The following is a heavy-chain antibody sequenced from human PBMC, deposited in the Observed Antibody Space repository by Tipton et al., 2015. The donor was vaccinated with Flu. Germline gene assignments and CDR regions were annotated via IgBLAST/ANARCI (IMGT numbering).Heavy chain of an antibody. J-gene: IGHJ3*02. V-gene: IGHV4-59*01. Sequence: TLSLTCTVSGDSISPSYWTWIRQPPGKGLEWIGHIYYRGSTNYNPSLKSRVTISEDTPKNQFSLKLSSVTAADTAVYYCARDRGDGYNDDAFDIWGQGTTVIVSS. CDR3: ARDRGDGYNDDAFDI. D-gene: IGHD5-24*01. CDR2: IYYRGST. CDR1: GDSISPSY.